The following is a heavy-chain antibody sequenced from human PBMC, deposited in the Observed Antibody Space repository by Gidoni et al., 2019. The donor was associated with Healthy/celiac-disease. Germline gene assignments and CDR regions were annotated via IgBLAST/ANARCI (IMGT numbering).Heavy chain of an antibody. D-gene: IGHD5-12*01. Sequence: YYNPSLKSRVTISVDTSKNQFSLKLSSVTAADTAVYYCASHEWLEREFGLFPPDYWGQGTLVTVSS. J-gene: IGHJ4*02. V-gene: IGHV4-39*01. CDR3: ASHEWLEREFGLFPPDY.